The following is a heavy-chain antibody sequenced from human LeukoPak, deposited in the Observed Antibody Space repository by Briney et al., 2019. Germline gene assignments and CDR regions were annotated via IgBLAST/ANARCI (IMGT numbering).Heavy chain of an antibody. CDR2: IKQDGSEK. V-gene: IGHV3-7*01. Sequence: PGGSLRLSCAASGFTFSSYWMSWVRQAPGKGLEWVAHIKQDGSEKYYVDSVKGRFTISRDNAKNSLYLQMNSLRAEDTAVYYCARDSSYYDSSGSDAFDIWGQGTMVTVSS. J-gene: IGHJ3*02. D-gene: IGHD3-22*01. CDR1: GFTFSSYW. CDR3: ARDSSYYDSSGSDAFDI.